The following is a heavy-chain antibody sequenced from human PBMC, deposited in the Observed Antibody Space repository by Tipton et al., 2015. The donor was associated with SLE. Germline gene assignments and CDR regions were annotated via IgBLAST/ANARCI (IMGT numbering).Heavy chain of an antibody. Sequence: TLSLTCAVSGGSISNSNWWSWVRQPPGKGLEWIGEINHSGSTNYNPSLKSRVTISVDTSKNQFSLKLSSVTAADTAVYYCARAGFWSGYYNNWGQGTLVTVSS. J-gene: IGHJ4*02. CDR2: INHSGST. D-gene: IGHD3-3*01. CDR1: GGSISNSNW. V-gene: IGHV4-4*02. CDR3: ARAGFWSGYYNN.